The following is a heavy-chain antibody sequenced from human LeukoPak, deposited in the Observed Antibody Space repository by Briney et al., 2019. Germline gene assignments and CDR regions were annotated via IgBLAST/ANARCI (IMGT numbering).Heavy chain of an antibody. CDR2: IYSGGST. V-gene: IGHV3-66*01. D-gene: IGHD2/OR15-2a*01. CDR1: GSTVSSNY. Sequence: GGSLRLSCAASGSTVSSNYMSWVRQAPGKGLEWVSVIYSGGSTYYADSVKGRFTISRDDSKNTLYLQMNSLRAEDTAVYYCALSDLMGHDAFDIWGQGVMVTVSS. J-gene: IGHJ3*02. CDR3: ALSDLMGHDAFDI.